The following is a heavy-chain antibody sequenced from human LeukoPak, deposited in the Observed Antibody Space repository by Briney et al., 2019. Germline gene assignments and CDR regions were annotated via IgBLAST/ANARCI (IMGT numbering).Heavy chain of an antibody. CDR3: ARVGSSGAFDI. J-gene: IGHJ3*02. CDR1: GFTLSSYW. CDR2: INSDGSST. Sequence: PGGSLRLSCAASGFTLSSYWIHWVRQAPGKGPVWVSRINSDGSSTTYADSVKGRFSISRDNAKNTLYLQMNSLRAEDTALYYCARVGSSGAFDIWGQGTMVTVSS. V-gene: IGHV3-74*01. D-gene: IGHD3-10*01.